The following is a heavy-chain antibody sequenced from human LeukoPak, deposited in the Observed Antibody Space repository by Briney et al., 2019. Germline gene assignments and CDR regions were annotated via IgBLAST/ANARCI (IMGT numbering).Heavy chain of an antibody. V-gene: IGHV1-24*01. CDR2: FDPEDGET. CDR1: GYTLTELS. CDR3: VTQLHSSWFPNWFDP. J-gene: IGHJ5*02. Sequence: ASVKVSCKVSGYTLTELSMHWVRQAPGKGLEWMGGFDPEDGETIYAQKFQGRVTMTEDTSTDTAYMELSSLRSEDTAVYYCVTQLHSSWFPNWFDPWGQGTLVTVSS. D-gene: IGHD6-13*01.